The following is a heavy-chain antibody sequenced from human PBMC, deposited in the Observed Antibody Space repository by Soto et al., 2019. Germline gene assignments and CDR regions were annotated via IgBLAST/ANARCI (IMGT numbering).Heavy chain of an antibody. D-gene: IGHD3-10*01. CDR1: GGSISSYY. V-gene: IGHV4-4*07. Sequence: KPSETLSLTCTVSGGSISSYYWSWIRQPAGKGLEWIGRIYTSGSTNYNPSLKSRVTMSVDTSKNQFSLKLSSATAADTAVYYCARDRYYYGSGRLFDYWGQGAMVTVSS. CDR3: ARDRYYYGSGRLFDY. CDR2: IYTSGST. J-gene: IGHJ4*02.